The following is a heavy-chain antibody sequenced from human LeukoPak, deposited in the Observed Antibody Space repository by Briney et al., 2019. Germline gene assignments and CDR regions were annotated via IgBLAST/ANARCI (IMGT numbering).Heavy chain of an antibody. CDR3: AKDRGRYCSSTSCRPDYLDY. Sequence: GGSLRLSCAASGFTFSSYAMSWVRQAPGKGLEWVSAISGSGGSTYYADSVKGRFTISRDNSKNTLYLQMNSLRAEDTAVYYCAKDRGRYCSSTSCRPDYLDYWGQGTLVTVSS. CDR1: GFTFSSYA. CDR2: ISGSGGST. J-gene: IGHJ4*02. D-gene: IGHD2-2*01. V-gene: IGHV3-23*01.